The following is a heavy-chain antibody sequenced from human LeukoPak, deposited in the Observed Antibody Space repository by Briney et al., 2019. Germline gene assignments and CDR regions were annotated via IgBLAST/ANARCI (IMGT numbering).Heavy chain of an antibody. CDR3: AKDRGPRYSYGLAV. CDR1: GFTFSSYG. Sequence: GGSLRLSCATSGFTFSSYGMHWVRQAPGKGLEWVAVIWYDGSSKYYADSVKGRFTISRVDSKNTLYLQMNSLTAEDTAVYYCAKDRGPRYSYGLAVWGQGTTVTVSS. J-gene: IGHJ6*02. V-gene: IGHV3-33*06. CDR2: IWYDGSSK.